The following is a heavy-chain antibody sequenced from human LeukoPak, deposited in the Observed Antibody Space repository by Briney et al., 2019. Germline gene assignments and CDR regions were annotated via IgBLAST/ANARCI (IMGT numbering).Heavy chain of an antibody. D-gene: IGHD3-3*01. Sequence: ASVKVSCKASGYTFTSYYMHWVRQAPGQGLEWMGIINPSGGSTSYAQKFQGRVTITADESTSTAYMELSSLRSEDTAVYYCARDEPSYYDFWSGYTPHFDYWGQGTLVTVSS. CDR1: GYTFTSYY. CDR2: INPSGGST. V-gene: IGHV1-46*01. CDR3: ARDEPSYYDFWSGYTPHFDY. J-gene: IGHJ4*02.